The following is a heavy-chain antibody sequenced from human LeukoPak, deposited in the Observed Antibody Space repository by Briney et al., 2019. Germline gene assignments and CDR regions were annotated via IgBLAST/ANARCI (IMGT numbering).Heavy chain of an antibody. CDR1: GGTFSSYA. Sequence: GASVKVSCKASGGTFSSYAISWVRQAPGQGLEWMGRIIPILGIANYAQKFQGRVTITADKSTSTDYMELSSLRSEDTAVYYCAREFSISAAAQYYYYGMDVWGQGTTVTVSS. CDR2: IIPILGIA. CDR3: AREFSISAAAQYYYYGMDV. J-gene: IGHJ6*02. D-gene: IGHD3-10*01. V-gene: IGHV1-69*04.